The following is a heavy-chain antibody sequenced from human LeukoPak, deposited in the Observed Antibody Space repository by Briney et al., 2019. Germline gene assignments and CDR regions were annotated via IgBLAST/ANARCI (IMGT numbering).Heavy chain of an antibody. J-gene: IGHJ4*02. CDR1: GASISSSSNY. D-gene: IGHD2-15*01. CDR3: ASSGGDY. CDR2: FCYSRGT. Sequence: PETLSLTCTVSGASISSSSNYWGWARHPPGRGLEWIGNFCYSRGTYYNPSLKSRPTISADTSKNQFSLKLTSVTAADTAVYYCASSGGDYWGQGILVTVSS. V-gene: IGHV4-39*01.